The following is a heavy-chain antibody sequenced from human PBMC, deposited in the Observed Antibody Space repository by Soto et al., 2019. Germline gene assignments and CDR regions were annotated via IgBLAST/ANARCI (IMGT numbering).Heavy chain of an antibody. J-gene: IGHJ4*02. CDR1: GFAFSSYA. Sequence: GGSLRLSCAASGFAFSSYAVNWVRQALRKGLEWISWISTSSNSRYYADSVRGRFTNSRDNAKNSLYLQRNSLRDEDTPVYYCARDRCTWTTVTIMDYRGQGTLVTVSS. CDR2: ISTSSNSR. V-gene: IGHV3-48*02. D-gene: IGHD4-17*01. CDR3: ARDRCTWTTVTIMDY.